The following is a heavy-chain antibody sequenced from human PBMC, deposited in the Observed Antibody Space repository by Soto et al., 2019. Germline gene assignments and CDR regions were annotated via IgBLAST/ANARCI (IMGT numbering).Heavy chain of an antibody. V-gene: IGHV3-15*01. CDR3: TTRRGSGRVD. CDR1: GFTFSNAW. CDR2: IKSKTDGGTT. D-gene: IGHD3-10*01. J-gene: IGHJ4*02. Sequence: EVQLVESGGGLVKPGGSLRLSCAASGFTFSNAWMSWVRQAPGKGLEWVGRIKSKTDGGTTDYAAPVKGRFTISRADSKTTMYLQMNSLKTEEAAVYYCTTRRGSGRVDWGQGTLVTVSS.